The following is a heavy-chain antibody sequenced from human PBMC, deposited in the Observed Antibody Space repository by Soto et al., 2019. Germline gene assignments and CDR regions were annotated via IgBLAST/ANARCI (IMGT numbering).Heavy chain of an antibody. CDR3: ASDLVGASDSYGLDV. J-gene: IGHJ6*02. CDR2: IWHDGNNK. CDR1: GFTFSNYG. Sequence: GGSLRLSCAASGFTFSNYGMHWVRQAPGKGLEWVAIIWHDGNNKYYADSVRGRFIISRDNSKNRLYLQMNSLRAEDTAVYYCASDLVGASDSYGLDVWGQGTRVTVSS. D-gene: IGHD1-26*01. V-gene: IGHV3-33*01.